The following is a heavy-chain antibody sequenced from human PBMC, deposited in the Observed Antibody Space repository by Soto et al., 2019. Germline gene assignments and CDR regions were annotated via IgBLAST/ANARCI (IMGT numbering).Heavy chain of an antibody. J-gene: IGHJ4*02. CDR3: AREGYYSGFDY. V-gene: IGHV3-48*02. CDR1: GFTFSRYS. CDR2: ISDGGHV. D-gene: IGHD1-26*01. Sequence: EVQVVESGGKLVQSGGSLRLSCATSGFTFSRYSMDWVRQAPGKGLEWVSYISDGGHVSHADSVKGRFTISRDNAKNSLYLQMDSLRDEHTALYYCAREGYYSGFDYWGQGTLVTVSS.